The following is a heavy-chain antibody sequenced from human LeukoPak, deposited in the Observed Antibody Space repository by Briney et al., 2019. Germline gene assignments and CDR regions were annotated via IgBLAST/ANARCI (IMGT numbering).Heavy chain of an antibody. CDR1: GGSICSYY. V-gene: IGHV4-4*07. CDR3: AGSNTLPVATLYYFDY. D-gene: IGHD4-11*01. J-gene: IGHJ4*02. Sequence: PSETLSLTSTVSGGSICSYYWSWIRQRAGKGLEWSGRIYTSGSTNYNPSLKSRVTMSVDTSKNQYSLKLSSMTAADTAVYYCAGSNTLPVATLYYFDYWGQGPLVTVSS. CDR2: IYTSGST.